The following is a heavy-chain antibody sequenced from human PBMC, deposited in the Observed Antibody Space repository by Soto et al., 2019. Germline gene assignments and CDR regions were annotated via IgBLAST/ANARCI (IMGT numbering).Heavy chain of an antibody. D-gene: IGHD3-3*01. CDR3: ARGVSRFLQWFDP. V-gene: IGHV4-61*01. CDR2: VYYSGST. Sequence: WETLSLTCTVSGASVNSENYYWSWIRQPPGKGLEWIGYVYYSGSTNYNPSLKSRATISLDTYKNQFSLKMTSMTSADTAFYYCARGVSRFLQWFDPCGQGTLLTVSS. J-gene: IGHJ5*02. CDR1: GASVNSENYY.